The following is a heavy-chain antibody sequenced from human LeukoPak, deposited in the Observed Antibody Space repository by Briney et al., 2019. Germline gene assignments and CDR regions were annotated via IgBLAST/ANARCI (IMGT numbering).Heavy chain of an antibody. Sequence: SETLSLTCAVYGGSFSGYYWSWIRQPPGKGLEWIGEINQSGSTNYNPSLKSRVTISVDTSKNQFSLKLSSVTAADTAVYYCARARDYYDSSHSYWGQGTLVTVSS. V-gene: IGHV4-34*01. CDR3: ARARDYYDSSHSY. J-gene: IGHJ4*02. D-gene: IGHD3-22*01. CDR2: INQSGST. CDR1: GGSFSGYY.